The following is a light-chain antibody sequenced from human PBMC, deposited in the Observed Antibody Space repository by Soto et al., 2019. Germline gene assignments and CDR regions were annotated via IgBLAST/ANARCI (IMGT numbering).Light chain of an antibody. V-gene: IGKV3-20*01. CDR1: QSVTNNY. Sequence: EIILTQSPDTLSLSPGERATLSCRASQSVTNNYLAWYQQRPGLAPRLLIYGASTRTAGIPDRFSGSGSGTDFTLTISRLEPEDFAVYYCQQYGISAVTFGGGTKVDIK. J-gene: IGKJ4*01. CDR3: QQYGISAVT. CDR2: GAS.